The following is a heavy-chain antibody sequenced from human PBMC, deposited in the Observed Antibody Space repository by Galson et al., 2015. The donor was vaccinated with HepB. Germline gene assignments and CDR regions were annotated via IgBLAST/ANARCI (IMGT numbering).Heavy chain of an antibody. V-gene: IGHV3-48*04. J-gene: IGHJ3*02. CDR2: ISTNGVTI. Sequence: SLRLSCAASDSTFSSYTMNWVRQTPGKGLQWVSYISTNGVTIHYADSVKGRFTIARDNAKNTMWLQMNSLRAEDTAVYYCAKTKFGSGSYWTFDIWGQGTLVTVSS. CDR1: DSTFSSYT. D-gene: IGHD3-22*01. CDR3: AKTKFGSGSYWTFDI.